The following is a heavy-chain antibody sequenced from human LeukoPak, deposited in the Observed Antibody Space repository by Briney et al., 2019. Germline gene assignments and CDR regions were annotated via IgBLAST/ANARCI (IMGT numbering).Heavy chain of an antibody. Sequence: ASVKVSCKASGYTFTGYYMHWVRQAPGQRLEWMGWINAGNGNTKYSQEFQGRVTITRDTSASTAYMELSSLRSEDMAVYYCARDRGIVGARDAFDIWGQGTMVTVSS. CDR3: ARDRGIVGARDAFDI. CDR1: GYTFTGYY. CDR2: INAGNGNT. D-gene: IGHD1-26*01. J-gene: IGHJ3*02. V-gene: IGHV1-3*03.